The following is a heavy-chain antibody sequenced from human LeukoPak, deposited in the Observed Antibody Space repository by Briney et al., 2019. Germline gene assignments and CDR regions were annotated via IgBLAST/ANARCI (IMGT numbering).Heavy chain of an antibody. J-gene: IGHJ1*01. D-gene: IGHD1-26*01. CDR1: GFTFRTYA. CDR2: IGASGGTT. V-gene: IGHV3-23*01. CDR3: ASGNFYEYFQH. Sequence: GGSLRLSCAASGFTFRTYAMSWVRQAPGKGLEWASGIGASGGTTYYTDSVKGRFTISRDNSKNTLYLQMNSLRAEDTAVYCCASGNFYEYFQHWGQGTLVTVSS.